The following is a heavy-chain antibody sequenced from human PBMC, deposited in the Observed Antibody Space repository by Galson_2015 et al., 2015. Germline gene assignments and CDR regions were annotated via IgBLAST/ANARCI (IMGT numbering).Heavy chain of an antibody. CDR1: GFTFSSYS. Sequence: SLRLSCAASGFTFSSYSMNWVRQAPGKGLEWVSSISSSSSYIYYADSVKGRFTISRDNAKNSLYLQMNSLRAEDTAVYYCARYYDFWSGHRRYNYYYYGTDVWGQGTTVTVSS. D-gene: IGHD3-3*01. V-gene: IGHV3-21*01. CDR3: ARYYDFWSGHRRYNYYYYGTDV. CDR2: ISSSSSYI. J-gene: IGHJ6*02.